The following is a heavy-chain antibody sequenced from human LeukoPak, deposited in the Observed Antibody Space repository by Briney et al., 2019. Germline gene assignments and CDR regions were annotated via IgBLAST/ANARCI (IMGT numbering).Heavy chain of an antibody. J-gene: IGHJ1*01. Sequence: PSETLSLTCTVSGGSISTYYWSWIRQPPGRGLEWIGYIYYSGSTNYNPSLKSRVTISVDTSKSQFYLKLSSATAADMAVYYCARHTYDPDGPYFQHWGQGTLVTVSS. CDR2: IYYSGST. V-gene: IGHV4-59*08. CDR3: ARHTYDPDGPYFQH. CDR1: GGSISTYY. D-gene: IGHD3-22*01.